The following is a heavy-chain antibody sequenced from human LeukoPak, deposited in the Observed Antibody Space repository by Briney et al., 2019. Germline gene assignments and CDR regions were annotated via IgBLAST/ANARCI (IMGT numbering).Heavy chain of an antibody. Sequence: GGSLRLSCAASGFTFSSYAMHWVRQAPGKGLEGVAVISYDGSNKYYADSVKGRFTISGDNSKNTLYLQMNSLRAEDTAVYYCTRGQQLWFGELNWGQGTLVTVSS. J-gene: IGHJ4*02. CDR1: GFTFSSYA. CDR2: ISYDGSNK. D-gene: IGHD3-10*01. CDR3: TRGQQLWFGELN. V-gene: IGHV3-30*04.